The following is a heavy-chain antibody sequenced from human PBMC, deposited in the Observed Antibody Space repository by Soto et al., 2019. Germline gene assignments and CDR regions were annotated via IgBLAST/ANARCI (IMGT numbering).Heavy chain of an antibody. CDR2: IYYSGST. CDR3: ARWRGGYSGYNYYFDY. J-gene: IGHJ4*02. V-gene: IGHV4-59*01. Sequence: QVQLQESGPGLVKPSETLSLTCTVSGGSISSYYWSWIRQPPGKGLEWIGYIYYSGSTNYNPSLKSRVTIPVDTSKNQFSLKLSSLTAADTAVYYCARWRGGYSGYNYYFDYWGQGTLVTVSS. D-gene: IGHD5-12*01. CDR1: GGSISSYY.